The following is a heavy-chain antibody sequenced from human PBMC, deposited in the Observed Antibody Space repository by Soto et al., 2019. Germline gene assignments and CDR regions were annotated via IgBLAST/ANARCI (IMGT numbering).Heavy chain of an antibody. CDR1: GGTFSSYA. CDR2: IIPISGTA. D-gene: IGHD2-2*01. CDR3: ARSQGSSTSLEIYYYYYYGMDV. Sequence: QVQLVQSGAEVKKPGSSVKVSYKAPGGTFSSYAISWVRQAPGQGLEWMGGIIPISGTANYAQKFQGRVTITADESTSTAYMELSSLRSEDTAVYYCARSQGSSTSLEIYYYYYYGMDVWGQGTTVTVSS. J-gene: IGHJ6*02. V-gene: IGHV1-69*01.